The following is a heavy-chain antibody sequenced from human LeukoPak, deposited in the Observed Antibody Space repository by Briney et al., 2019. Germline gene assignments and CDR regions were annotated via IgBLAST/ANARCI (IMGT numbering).Heavy chain of an antibody. Sequence: TGGSLRLSCTASGFTFGDYAMSWFRQAPGKGLEWVGFIRSKAYGGTTEYAASVKGRFTISRDDSKSIAYLQMNSLKTEDTAVYYCTREVYSYGYSSSDYWGQGTLVTVSS. CDR3: TREVYSYGYSSSDY. V-gene: IGHV3-49*03. CDR2: IRSKAYGGTT. J-gene: IGHJ4*02. D-gene: IGHD5-18*01. CDR1: GFTFGDYA.